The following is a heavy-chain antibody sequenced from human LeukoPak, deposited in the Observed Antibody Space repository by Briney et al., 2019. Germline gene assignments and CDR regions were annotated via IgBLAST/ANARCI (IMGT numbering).Heavy chain of an antibody. CDR1: GYTFTSYG. Sequence: GASVKVSCKASGYTFTSYGISWGRQALGQGLEWMGWISAYNGNTNYAQKLQGRVTMTTDTSTSTAYMELRSLRSDDTAVYYCARLTRELAYCGGDCYPYYYYYMDVWGKGTTVTVSS. D-gene: IGHD2-21*02. V-gene: IGHV1-18*01. CDR2: ISAYNGNT. J-gene: IGHJ6*03. CDR3: ARLTRELAYCGGDCYPYYYYYMDV.